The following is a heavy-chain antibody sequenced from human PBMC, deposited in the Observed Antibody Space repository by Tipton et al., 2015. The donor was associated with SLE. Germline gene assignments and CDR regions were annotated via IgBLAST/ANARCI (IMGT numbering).Heavy chain of an antibody. V-gene: IGHV4-38-2*02. D-gene: IGHD6-13*01. J-gene: IGHJ3*02. CDR3: ARVVYSFSDAFDI. CDR1: GSSVTSGYF. CDR2: VDYSRRS. Sequence: TLSLTCSVTGSSVTSGYFWGWIRQSPGKGLEWIGSVDYSRRSYYNPSLQSRVTISVDPSKNQFSLRLTSLTAADTAVYYCARVVYSFSDAFDIWGQGTLVTVSS.